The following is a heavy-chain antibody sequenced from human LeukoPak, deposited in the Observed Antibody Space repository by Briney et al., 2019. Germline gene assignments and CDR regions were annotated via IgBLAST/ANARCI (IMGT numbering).Heavy chain of an antibody. Sequence: SETLSLTCAVYGGYFSGYYWSWIRQPPGKGLEWIGEINDSGSTNYNPSLKSRVTISVDTSKNQFSLKLSSVTAADTAVYYCARGLGYLYSGYDPARFDYWGQGTLVTVSS. J-gene: IGHJ4*02. CDR2: INDSGST. CDR1: GGYFSGYY. V-gene: IGHV4-34*01. CDR3: ARGLGYLYSGYDPARFDY. D-gene: IGHD5-12*01.